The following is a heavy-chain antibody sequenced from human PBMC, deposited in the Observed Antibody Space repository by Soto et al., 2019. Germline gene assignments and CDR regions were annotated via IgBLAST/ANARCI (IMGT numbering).Heavy chain of an antibody. D-gene: IGHD6-13*01. CDR1: GGTFSSYA. J-gene: IGHJ6*02. V-gene: IGHV1-69*13. CDR3: ARDLGSSWTVGYYYGMDV. Sequence: RASVKVSCKASGGTFSSYAISWVRQAPGQGLEWMGGIIPIFGTANYAQKFQGRVTITADESTSTAYMELSSLRSEDTAVYYCARDLGSSWTVGYYYGMDVWGQGTTVTVSS. CDR2: IIPIFGTA.